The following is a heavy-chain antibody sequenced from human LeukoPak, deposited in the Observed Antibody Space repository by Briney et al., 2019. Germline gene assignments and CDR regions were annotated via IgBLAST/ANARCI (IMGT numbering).Heavy chain of an antibody. J-gene: IGHJ3*02. CDR2: IKPDGSEI. CDR3: ASGSGSYYNLGDDAFDI. D-gene: IGHD3-10*01. Sequence: GGSLRLSCAASGFTFSDYWMDWVRQAPGKGLEWVANIKPDGSEIYYVDSVKGRFTISRDNAKNSLHLQMNSLRAEDAAVYYCASGSGSYYNLGDDAFDIWGQGTMVTVSS. CDR1: GFTFSDYW. V-gene: IGHV3-7*02.